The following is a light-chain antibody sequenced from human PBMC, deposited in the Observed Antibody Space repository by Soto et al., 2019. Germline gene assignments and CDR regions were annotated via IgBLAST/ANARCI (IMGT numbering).Light chain of an antibody. CDR2: DNN. Sequence: QAVVTQPPSASGTPGQRVTISCSGSSSNIGINAVNWYQQLPGTAPKLLMYDNNQRPSGVPDRVSGSKSGTSASLAISGLQSEDEADYYCASWDDSLNGLLFGTGTKLTVL. CDR1: SSNIGINA. V-gene: IGLV1-44*01. CDR3: ASWDDSLNGLL. J-gene: IGLJ1*01.